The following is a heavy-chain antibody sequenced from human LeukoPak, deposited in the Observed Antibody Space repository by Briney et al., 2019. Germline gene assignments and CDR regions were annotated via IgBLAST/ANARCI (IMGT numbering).Heavy chain of an antibody. CDR1: GGSISSGGYY. CDR3: ARTSSSIRRNWFDP. Sequence: SETLSLTCTVSGGSISSGGYYWSWIRQHPGKGLEWIGYIYYSGSTYYNPSLKSRVTISVDTSKNQFSLKLSSVAAADTAVYYCARTSSSIRRNWFDPWGQGTLVTVSS. V-gene: IGHV4-31*03. J-gene: IGHJ5*02. CDR2: IYYSGST. D-gene: IGHD6-13*01.